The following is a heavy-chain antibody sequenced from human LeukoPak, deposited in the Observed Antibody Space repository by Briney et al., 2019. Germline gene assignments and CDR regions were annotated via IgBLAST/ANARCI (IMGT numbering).Heavy chain of an antibody. V-gene: IGHV1-2*02. D-gene: IGHD3-3*01. CDR1: GYTFTGYY. J-gene: IGHJ6*03. Sequence: ASVKVSCKASGYTFTGYYMHWVRRAPGQGLEWMGWINPNSGGTNYAQKFQGRVTMTRDTSICTAYMELSRLRSDDTAVYYCARDPGPLTIFGVLYYMDVWGKGTTVTVSS. CDR3: ARDPGPLTIFGVLYYMDV. CDR2: INPNSGGT.